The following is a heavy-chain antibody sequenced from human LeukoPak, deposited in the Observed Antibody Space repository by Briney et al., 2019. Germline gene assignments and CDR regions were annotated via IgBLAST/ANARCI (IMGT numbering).Heavy chain of an antibody. V-gene: IGHV3-30*02. CDR2: IRYDGSNK. J-gene: IGHJ4*02. CDR1: GFTFSSYG. CDR3: AKEEDLDIVVVPAAMPFIDY. D-gene: IGHD2-2*01. Sequence: GGSLRLSCAASGFTFSSYGMHWVRQAPGKGLEWVAFIRYDGSNKYYADSVKGRFTISRDNSKNTLYLQMNSLRAEDTAVYYCAKEEDLDIVVVPAAMPFIDYWGQGTLVTVSS.